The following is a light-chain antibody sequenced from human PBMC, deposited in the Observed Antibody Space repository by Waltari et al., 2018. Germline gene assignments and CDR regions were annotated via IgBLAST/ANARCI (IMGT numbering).Light chain of an antibody. CDR3: QHYVRLPAT. J-gene: IGKJ1*01. V-gene: IGKV3-20*01. CDR1: QSVSRA. Sequence: EIVLTQSPGTSSLSPGERATLSCRASQSVSRALAWYQQKPGQAPRLLISGASNRATGIPDRFSGSGSGTDFSLTISSPEPEDFAVYYCQHYVRLPATFGQGTKVEIK. CDR2: GAS.